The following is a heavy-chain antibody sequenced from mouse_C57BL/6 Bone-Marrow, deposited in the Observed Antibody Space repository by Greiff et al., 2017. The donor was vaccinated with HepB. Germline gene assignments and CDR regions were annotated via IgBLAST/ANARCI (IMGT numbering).Heavy chain of an antibody. D-gene: IGHD2-3*01. CDR3: AREGIYDGYPSYYFDY. Sequence: VQLVESGPELVKPGASVKISCKASGYTFTDYYINWVKQRPGQGLEWIGWIFPGSGSTYYNEKFKGKATLTVDKSSSTAYMLLSSLTSEDSAVYFCAREGIYDGYPSYYFDYWGQGTTLTVSS. V-gene: IGHV1-75*01. J-gene: IGHJ2*01. CDR2: IFPGSGST. CDR1: GYTFTDYY.